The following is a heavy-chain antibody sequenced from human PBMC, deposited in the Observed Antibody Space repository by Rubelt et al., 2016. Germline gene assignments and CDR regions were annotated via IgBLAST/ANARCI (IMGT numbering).Heavy chain of an antibody. CDR2: IRSKANGYGI. J-gene: IGHJ4*02. Sequence: EVQLVESGGGLVQPGGSLKLSCATSGFSFGDSALHWVRQTSGKGLEWVGRIRSKANGYGIAYVASVKGRFTISRDDSRNTGFLKTNSLKSEGTAVYYWSGLRGDCTNRVCSPDEWGQGTLVTVSS. D-gene: IGHD2-8*01. CDR1: GFSFGDSA. V-gene: IGHV3-73*01. CDR3: SGLRGDCTNRVCSPDE.